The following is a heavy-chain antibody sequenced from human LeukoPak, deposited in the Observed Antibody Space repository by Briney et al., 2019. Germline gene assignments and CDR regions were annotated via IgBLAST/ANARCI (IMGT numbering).Heavy chain of an antibody. V-gene: IGHV3-23*01. J-gene: IGHJ4*02. D-gene: IGHD2-15*01. CDR3: AKGTCSGGSCYRFDY. CDR1: GFTFSSYA. Sequence: GGSLRLSCAASGFTFSSYAMSWVRQAPGKGLEWVSAISGSGGSTYYADSVKGRFTISRDNSKNTLYLQMNSLRAEDTAVYYCAKGTCSGGSCYRFDYWGQGTLVTVSS. CDR2: ISGSGGST.